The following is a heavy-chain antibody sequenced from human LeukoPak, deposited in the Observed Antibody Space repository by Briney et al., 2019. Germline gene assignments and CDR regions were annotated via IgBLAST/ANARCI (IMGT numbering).Heavy chain of an antibody. CDR2: ISWDGGST. CDR1: GFTFDDYA. CDR3: AREGRDGYKT. V-gene: IGHV3-43D*03. Sequence: GGSLRLSCAASGFTFDDYAMHWVRQAPGKGLEWVSLISWDGGSTYYADSVKGRFTISRDNSKNSLYLQMNSLRAEDTALYYCAREGRDGYKTWGQGTLVTVSS. D-gene: IGHD5-24*01. J-gene: IGHJ5*02.